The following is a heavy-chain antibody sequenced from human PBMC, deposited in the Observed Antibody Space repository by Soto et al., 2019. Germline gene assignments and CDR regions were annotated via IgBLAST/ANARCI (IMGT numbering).Heavy chain of an antibody. V-gene: IGHV3-23*01. J-gene: IGHJ4*02. CDR2: IDGGGGDT. CDR1: GFNFYTYW. Sequence: PGGSLRLSCGASGFNFYTYWMNWVRQAPGMGLEWVSGIDGGGGDTYHADSVKGRFTISRDNSRNTLYLEMNSLRAEDTAIYYCAKESSGRTFDFDYWGQGALVTVSS. D-gene: IGHD6-19*01. CDR3: AKESSGRTFDFDY.